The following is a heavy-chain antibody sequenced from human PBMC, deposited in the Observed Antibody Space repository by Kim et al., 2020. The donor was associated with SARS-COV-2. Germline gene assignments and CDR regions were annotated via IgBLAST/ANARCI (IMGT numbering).Heavy chain of an antibody. CDR3: ARGYSGWYTFDY. D-gene: IGHD6-19*01. CDR1: GGTFSSYA. Sequence: SVKVSCKASGGTFSSYAISWVRQAPGQGLEWMGRIIPILGIANYAQKFQGRVTITADKSTSTAYMELSSLRSEDTAVYYCARGYSGWYTFDYWGQGTLVTVSS. V-gene: IGHV1-69*04. J-gene: IGHJ4*02. CDR2: IIPILGIA.